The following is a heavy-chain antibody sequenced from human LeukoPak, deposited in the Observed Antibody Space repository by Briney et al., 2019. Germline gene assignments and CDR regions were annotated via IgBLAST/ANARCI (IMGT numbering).Heavy chain of an antibody. J-gene: IGHJ6*02. Sequence: PRGSLRLSCAASGFTFSSYSMNWVRQAPGKGLEWVSSISSSSSYIYYADSVKGRFTISRDNAKNSLYLQMNSQRAEDTAVYYCARGTRVVITNSYYYYYGMDVWGQGTTVTVSS. D-gene: IGHD3-22*01. CDR2: ISSSSSYI. CDR3: ARGTRVVITNSYYYYYGMDV. CDR1: GFTFSSYS. V-gene: IGHV3-21*01.